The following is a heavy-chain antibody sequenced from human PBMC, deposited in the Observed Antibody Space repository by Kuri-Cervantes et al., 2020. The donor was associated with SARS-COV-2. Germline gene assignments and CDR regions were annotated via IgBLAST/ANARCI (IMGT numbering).Heavy chain of an antibody. Sequence: GGSLRLSCAASGFTFSSYAMSWVRQTPGKGLEWVSAIGGHGLPTYYADPVKGRFTISRDNSKNTLYLQMNSLRAEDTAVYYCARRYCSSTSCDRWDYFDYWGQGTLVTVSS. V-gene: IGHV3-23*01. CDR3: ARRYCSSTSCDRWDYFDY. CDR2: IGGHGLPT. CDR1: GFTFSSYA. D-gene: IGHD2-2*01. J-gene: IGHJ4*02.